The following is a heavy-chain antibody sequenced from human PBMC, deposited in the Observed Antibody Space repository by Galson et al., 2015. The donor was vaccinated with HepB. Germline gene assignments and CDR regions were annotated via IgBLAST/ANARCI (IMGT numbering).Heavy chain of an antibody. D-gene: IGHD1-26*01. V-gene: IGHV3-21*06. CDR1: GFTFSSYA. J-gene: IGHJ4*02. CDR2: ISRSSNYI. CDR3: ARQVGIGSGSTDY. Sequence: SLILSCAASGFTFSSYAMHWVRQAPGKGLEWVSSISRSSNYIFYADSVNGRFTISRDNAKNSLYLQMNSLRAEDTAVYYCARQVGIGSGSTDYWGQGTLVSVSS.